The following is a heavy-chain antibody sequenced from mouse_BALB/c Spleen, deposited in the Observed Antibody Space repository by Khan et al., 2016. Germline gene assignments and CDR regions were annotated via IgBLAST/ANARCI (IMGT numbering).Heavy chain of an antibody. CDR3: ASPYGSSYVGFAY. CDR2: ITPYNGAT. V-gene: IGHV1S34*01. Sequence: LVKTGASVKISCKASGYSFTGYYMHWVKQSHGKSLEWLGYITPYNGATSYNQKFKGKATFTVDTSSSTAYMQFNSLTSEDSAVYYCASPYGSSYVGFAYWGQGTLVTVSA. J-gene: IGHJ3*01. D-gene: IGHD1-1*01. CDR1: GYSFTGYY.